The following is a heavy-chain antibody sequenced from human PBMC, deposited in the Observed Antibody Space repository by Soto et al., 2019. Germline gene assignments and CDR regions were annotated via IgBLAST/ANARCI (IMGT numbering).Heavy chain of an antibody. D-gene: IGHD2-2*01. CDR2: INAGNGNT. V-gene: IGHV1-3*01. CDR3: EGHPRSLFCSRTSCRINYYSYYGDV. J-gene: IGHJ6*03. CDR1: GYTFTSYA. Sequence: ASVKVSCKASGYTFTSYAMHWVRQAPGQRLEWMGWINAGNGNTKYSQKFQGRVTITRDTSASTAYMELSSLRSEDTAVYYCEGHPRSLFCSRTSCRINYYSYYGDVGEKGTTLP.